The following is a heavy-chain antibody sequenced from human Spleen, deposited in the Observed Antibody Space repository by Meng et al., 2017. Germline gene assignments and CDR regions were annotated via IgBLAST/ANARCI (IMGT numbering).Heavy chain of an antibody. Sequence: QVQLRESGPGLVKPSETLSLTFVVSGGFITNHNWWSWVRQPPGKGLQWIGETNQRGRTKYNPSLKSRVTISVDTSKNQFSLKLTSVTAADSAVYYCACSGSSCYSLLVSPPWGQGTLVTVSS. J-gene: IGHJ5*02. V-gene: IGHV4-4*02. CDR2: TNQRGRT. CDR1: GGFITNHNW. D-gene: IGHD2-15*01. CDR3: ACSGSSCYSLLVSPP.